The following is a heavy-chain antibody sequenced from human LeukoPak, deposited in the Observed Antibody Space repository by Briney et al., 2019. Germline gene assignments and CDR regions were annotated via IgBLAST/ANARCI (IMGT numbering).Heavy chain of an antibody. CDR2: FDPEDGET. CDR1: GYTLTELS. V-gene: IGHV1-24*01. D-gene: IGHD3-10*01. J-gene: IGHJ4*02. CDR3: AGIRTIGSNLLLWFGEFVDY. Sequence: GASVKVSCKVSGYTLTELSMHWVRQAPGKGLEWMGGFDPEDGETIYAQKFQGRVTMTEDTSTDTAYMELSSLRSEDTAVYYCAGIRTIGSNLLLWFGEFVDYWGQGTLVTVSS.